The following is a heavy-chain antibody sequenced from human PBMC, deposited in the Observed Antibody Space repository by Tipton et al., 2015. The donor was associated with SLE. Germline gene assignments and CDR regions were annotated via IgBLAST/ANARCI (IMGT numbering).Heavy chain of an antibody. CDR3: ARQSRLRGTIDFDA. J-gene: IGHJ4*02. Sequence: TLSLTCTVSGVSIRSSSYYWGWIRQPPGKGLDWIGTILDGGYTYYNPSLKSRVTISVDTSKNHFSLRLSSVTAADTAMYYCARQSRLRGTIDFDAWGQGTQVTVSS. CDR2: ILDGGYT. D-gene: IGHD3-10*01. V-gene: IGHV4-39*01. CDR1: GVSIRSSSYY.